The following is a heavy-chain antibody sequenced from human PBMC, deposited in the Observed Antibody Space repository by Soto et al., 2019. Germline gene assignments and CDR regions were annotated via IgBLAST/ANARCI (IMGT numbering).Heavy chain of an antibody. Sequence: ASVKVSCKASGYTFTSYYMHWVRQAPGQGLEWMGIINPSGGSTSYAQKFQGRVTMTRDTSTSTVYMELSSLRSEDTAVYYCAIEGELLRGSHPFDYRGQGTLVTVSS. V-gene: IGHV1-46*03. J-gene: IGHJ4*02. CDR2: INPSGGST. CDR3: AIEGELLRGSHPFDY. CDR1: GYTFTSYY. D-gene: IGHD1-26*01.